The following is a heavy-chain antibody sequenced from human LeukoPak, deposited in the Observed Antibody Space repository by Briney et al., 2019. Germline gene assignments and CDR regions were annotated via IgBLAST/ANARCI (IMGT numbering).Heavy chain of an antibody. J-gene: IGHJ4*02. CDR1: GFTFSSYG. CDR3: AKSAGYSYGNYFDY. CDR2: ISGSGGST. D-gene: IGHD5-18*01. V-gene: IGHV3-23*01. Sequence: GGSLRLSCATSGFTFSSYGLSWVRQAPGKGLEWVSAISGSGGSTYYADSVKGRLTISRDNSKNTLYLQMNSLRAEDTAVYFCAKSAGYSYGNYFDYWGQGTLVTVSS.